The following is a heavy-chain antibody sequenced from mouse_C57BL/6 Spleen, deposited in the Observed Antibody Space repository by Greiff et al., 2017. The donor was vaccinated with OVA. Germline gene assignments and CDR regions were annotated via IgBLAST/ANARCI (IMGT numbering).Heavy chain of an antibody. V-gene: IGHV3-6*01. CDR2: ISYDGSN. J-gene: IGHJ1*03. CDR1: GYSITSGYY. Sequence: EVQLQESGPGLVKPSQSLSLTCSVTGYSITSGYYWNWIRQFPGNKLEWMGYISYDGSNNYNPSLKNRISITRDTSKNQFFLKLNSVTTEDTATYYCARGGDWYFDVWGTGTTLTVSS. CDR3: ARGGDWYFDV.